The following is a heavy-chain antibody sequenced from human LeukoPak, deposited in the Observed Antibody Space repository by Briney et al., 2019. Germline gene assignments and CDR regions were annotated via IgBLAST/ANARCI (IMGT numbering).Heavy chain of an antibody. CDR2: IYYSGST. V-gene: IGHV4-59*01. CDR3: ARDRSGSYYEVATYYFDY. CDR1: GGSISSYY. D-gene: IGHD1-26*01. J-gene: IGHJ4*02. Sequence: SETLSLTCTVSGGSISSYYWSWIRQPPGTGLEWIGYIYYSGSTNYNPSLKSRVTISVDTSKNQFSLKLSSVTAADTAVYYCARDRSGSYYEVATYYFDYWGQGTLVTVSS.